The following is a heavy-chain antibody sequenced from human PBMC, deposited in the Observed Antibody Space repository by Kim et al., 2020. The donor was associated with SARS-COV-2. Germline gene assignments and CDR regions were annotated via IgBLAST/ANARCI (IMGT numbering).Heavy chain of an antibody. J-gene: IGHJ6*02. Sequence: STPYAASVKGRFTISRDNAKNTRYLQMNSLRAEDTAVYYCARGNYHGMDVWGQGPTVTVSS. CDR3: ARGNYHGMDV. CDR2: ST. V-gene: IGHV3-74*01.